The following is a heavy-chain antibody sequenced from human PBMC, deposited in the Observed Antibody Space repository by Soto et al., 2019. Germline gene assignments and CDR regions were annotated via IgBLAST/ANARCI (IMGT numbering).Heavy chain of an antibody. D-gene: IGHD2-15*01. CDR1: GYTFFPYG. J-gene: IGHJ5*02. Sequence: ASVKVSYQASGYTFFPYGITWVRQARGQGIEWLGWISPYNGNPNYVQKLQDRVTIITDTPTRTAYIELMSLTSDDTAMYYCATKSSCPSWFDPWGQGTLVTVTS. V-gene: IGHV1-18*04. CDR3: ATKSSCPSWFDP. CDR2: ISPYNGNP.